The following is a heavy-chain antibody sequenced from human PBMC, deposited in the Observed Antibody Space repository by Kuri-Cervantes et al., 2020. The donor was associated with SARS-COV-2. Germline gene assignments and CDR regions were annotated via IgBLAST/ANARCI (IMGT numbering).Heavy chain of an antibody. CDR3: ARAQETTIFGVVAEFDY. CDR1: GYSISSGYY. J-gene: IGHJ4*02. V-gene: IGHV4-38-2*01. Sequence: SETLSLTCGVSGYSISSGYYWGWIRQPPGKGLEWIGSIYHSGSTYYNPSLKSRVTISVDTPKNQFSLKLSSVTAADTAVYYCARAQETTIFGVVAEFDYWGQGTLVTVSS. D-gene: IGHD3-3*01. CDR2: IYHSGST.